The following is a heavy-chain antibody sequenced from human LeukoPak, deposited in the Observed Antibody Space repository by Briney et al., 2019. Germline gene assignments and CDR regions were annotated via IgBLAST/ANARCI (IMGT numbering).Heavy chain of an antibody. Sequence: PGGSLRLSCAASGFTFSSYEMNWVRQAPGKGLEWVSYISSSGSTIYYADSVKGQFTISRDNAKNSLYLQMNSLRAEDTAVYYCARERYYYDSSGSQRFFDYWGQGTLVTVSS. CDR2: ISSSGSTI. D-gene: IGHD3-22*01. CDR3: ARERYYYDSSGSQRFFDY. V-gene: IGHV3-48*03. CDR1: GFTFSSYE. J-gene: IGHJ4*02.